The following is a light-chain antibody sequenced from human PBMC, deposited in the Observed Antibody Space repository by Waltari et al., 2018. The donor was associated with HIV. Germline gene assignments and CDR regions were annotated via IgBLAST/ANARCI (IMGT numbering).Light chain of an antibody. J-gene: IGLJ2*01. CDR3: QSYDSSLNGHVV. CDR1: RSNFGTGYD. Sequence: QSVLTQAPSVSRAPGQRVTISCTGSRSNFGTGYDVHWYQHLPGTAPKLLIYANNLRPSGVPALFSGSKSATSASLVITGLQAEDEADYYCQSYDSSLNGHVVFVGGTKVTGL. CDR2: ANN. V-gene: IGLV1-40*01.